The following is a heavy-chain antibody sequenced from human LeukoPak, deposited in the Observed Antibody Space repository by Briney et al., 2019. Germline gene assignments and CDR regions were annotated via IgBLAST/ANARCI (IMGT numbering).Heavy chain of an antibody. CDR3: AREGSAVATYNWFDP. CDR2: ISTYNGNT. J-gene: IGHJ5*02. Sequence: ASVKVSCKASGYTFTSYGISWVRQAPGQGLEWMGWISTYNGNTKYAQKFQGRVTMTTDTSTTTAYMELRSLRSDDTAVYYCAREGSAVATYNWFDPWGQGTLVTVSS. CDR1: GYTFTSYG. V-gene: IGHV1-18*01. D-gene: IGHD5-12*01.